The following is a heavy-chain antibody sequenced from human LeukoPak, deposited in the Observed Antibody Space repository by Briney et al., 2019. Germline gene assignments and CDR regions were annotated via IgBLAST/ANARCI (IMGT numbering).Heavy chain of an antibody. CDR1: GGSISNYY. Sequence: SETLSLTCTVSGGSISNYYWSWIRQPAGMGLEWIGRIYASGSTNYNPSLKSRVTMSVDASNNQFSLNLSSVTAADTAVYYCARTSARGAQFDYWGQGTLVTVSS. V-gene: IGHV4-4*07. D-gene: IGHD3-10*01. J-gene: IGHJ4*02. CDR2: IYASGST. CDR3: ARTSARGAQFDY.